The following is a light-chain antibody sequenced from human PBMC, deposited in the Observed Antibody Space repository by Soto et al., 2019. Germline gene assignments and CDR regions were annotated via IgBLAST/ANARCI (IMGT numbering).Light chain of an antibody. Sequence: EIGLTQSPGTLSLSPGEGATLSCRASQSVGNSYVAWYQEKPGQAPRLLISGTYSRATGIPDRFRGSGSDTDFTLTITSLEPEDFAVYYCQQWRSSPLSFGAGTKIEMK. V-gene: IGKV3-20*01. CDR3: QQWRSSPLS. J-gene: IGKJ4*01. CDR1: QSVGNSY. CDR2: GTY.